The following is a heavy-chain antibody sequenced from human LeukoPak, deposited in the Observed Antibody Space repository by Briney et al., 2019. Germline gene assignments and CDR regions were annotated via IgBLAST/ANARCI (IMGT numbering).Heavy chain of an antibody. Sequence: GGSLRLSCAASGFTFSSYAMHWVRQAPGKGLEYVSAISSNGGSTYYANSVKGRFTISRDNSKNTLYLQMNSLRAEDTAVYYCARGSVGDSSGYSVYFDYWGQGTLVTVSS. CDR2: ISSNGGST. CDR3: ARGSVGDSSGYSVYFDY. V-gene: IGHV3-64*01. J-gene: IGHJ4*02. CDR1: GFTFSSYA. D-gene: IGHD3-22*01.